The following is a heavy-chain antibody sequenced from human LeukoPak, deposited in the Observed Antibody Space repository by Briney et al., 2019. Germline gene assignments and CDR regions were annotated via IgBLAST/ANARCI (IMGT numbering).Heavy chain of an antibody. Sequence: GASVKVSCKASGYTFTGYYMHWVRQAPGQGLEWMGWINPNSGGTNYAQKLQGRVTMTTDTSTSTAYMELRSLRSDDTAVYYCARAHTGYRSSWYLWFDPWGQGTLVTVSS. J-gene: IGHJ5*02. CDR1: GYTFTGYY. V-gene: IGHV1-2*02. CDR3: ARAHTGYRSSWYLWFDP. CDR2: INPNSGGT. D-gene: IGHD6-13*01.